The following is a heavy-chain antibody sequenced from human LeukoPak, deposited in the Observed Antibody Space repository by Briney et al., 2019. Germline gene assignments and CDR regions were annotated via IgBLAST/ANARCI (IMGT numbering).Heavy chain of an antibody. CDR2: ITHGGDSA. V-gene: IGHV3-74*03. CDR3: ARDSGVSTPLNH. J-gene: IGHJ4*02. D-gene: IGHD2/OR15-2a*01. CDR1: GFTFSDYW. Sequence: GGSLRLSCQASGFTFSDYWIHWVRQAPGKGLVWVSRITHGGDSAEYAGSVEGRFTTSRDNAKNTVYLQLNSLRAEDTAVYYCARDSGVSTPLNHWGQGALVTVSS.